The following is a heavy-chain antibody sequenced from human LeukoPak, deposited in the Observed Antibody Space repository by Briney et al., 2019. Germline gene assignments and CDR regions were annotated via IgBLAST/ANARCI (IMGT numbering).Heavy chain of an antibody. J-gene: IGHJ5*02. CDR3: ARYGYSSSWKEDWFDP. Sequence: PGGSLRLSCTASGFTFSNYAMNWVRQAPGKGLEWVSSISGSGGRLYYADSVKGRFTISRDNAKNSLNLQMNSLRAEDTAVYYCARYGYSSSWKEDWFDPWGQGTLVTVSS. V-gene: IGHV3-23*01. D-gene: IGHD6-13*01. CDR2: ISGSGGRL. CDR1: GFTFSNYA.